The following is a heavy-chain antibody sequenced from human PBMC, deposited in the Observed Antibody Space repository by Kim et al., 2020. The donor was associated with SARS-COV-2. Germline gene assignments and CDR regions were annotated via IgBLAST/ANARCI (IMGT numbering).Heavy chain of an antibody. Sequence: ASVKVSCKASGYTFTSYDINWVRQATGQGLEWMGWMNPNSGNTGYAQKFQGRVTMTRNTSISTAYMELSSLRSEDTAVYYCARGDLSYYYDSSGSGLLTQYNWFDPWGQGTLVTVSS. CDR3: ARGDLSYYYDSSGSGLLTQYNWFDP. J-gene: IGHJ5*02. D-gene: IGHD3-22*01. V-gene: IGHV1-8*01. CDR2: MNPNSGNT. CDR1: GYTFTSYD.